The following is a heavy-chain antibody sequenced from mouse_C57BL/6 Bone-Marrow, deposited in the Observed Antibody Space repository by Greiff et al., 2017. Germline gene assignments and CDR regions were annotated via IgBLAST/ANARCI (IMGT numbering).Heavy chain of an antibody. D-gene: IGHD1-1*01. V-gene: IGHV1-81*01. CDR1: GYTFTSYG. J-gene: IGHJ2*01. Sequence: QVQLKESGAELARPGASVKLSCKASGYTFTSYGISWVKQRTGQGLEWIGEIYPRSGNTYYNEKFKGKATLTADKSSSTAYMELRSLTSEDSAVYFCARSYYGSSTIDYWGQGTTLTVSS. CDR2: IYPRSGNT. CDR3: ARSYYGSSTIDY.